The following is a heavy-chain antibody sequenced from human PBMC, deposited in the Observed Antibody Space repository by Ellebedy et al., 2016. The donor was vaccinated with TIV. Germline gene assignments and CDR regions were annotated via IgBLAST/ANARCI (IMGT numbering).Heavy chain of an antibody. CDR1: GFTFSSYG. D-gene: IGHD6-19*01. Sequence: GGSLRLSXAASGFTFSSYGMHWVRQAPGKGLEWVAVISYDGSNKYYADSVKGRFTISRDNSKNTLYLQMNSLRAEDTAVYYCAKDSTVAGTFDYWGQGTLVTVSS. V-gene: IGHV3-30*18. CDR2: ISYDGSNK. CDR3: AKDSTVAGTFDY. J-gene: IGHJ4*02.